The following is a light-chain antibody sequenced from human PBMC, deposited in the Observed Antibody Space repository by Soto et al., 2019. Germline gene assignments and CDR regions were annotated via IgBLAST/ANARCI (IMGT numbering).Light chain of an antibody. Sequence: QSALTQPPSASGSPGQSVTISCTGTSSDVGGYNLVSWYQQHPGEAPKLMISEVNEWPSGVPDRFSGAKSGNTASLTVSGLRTEDEAYYYCSSYAGSNTFVFGTGTKLTVL. CDR3: SSYAGSNTFV. J-gene: IGLJ1*01. CDR1: SSDVGGYNL. V-gene: IGLV2-8*01. CDR2: EVN.